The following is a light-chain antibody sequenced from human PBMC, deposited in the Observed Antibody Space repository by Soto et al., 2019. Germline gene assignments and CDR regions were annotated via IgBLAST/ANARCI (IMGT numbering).Light chain of an antibody. CDR3: SSYAGRTLYV. CDR1: SSDVGGCDY. V-gene: IGLV2-8*01. CDR2: EVT. Sequence: QSALTQPPSASGSPGQSVTISCTGTSSDVGGCDYVSWYQQRPGKAPKLLIHEVTKRPSGVPDRFSGSKSGNTASLTVSGLQAEDEADYYCSSYAGRTLYVFGTGTKVTVL. J-gene: IGLJ1*01.